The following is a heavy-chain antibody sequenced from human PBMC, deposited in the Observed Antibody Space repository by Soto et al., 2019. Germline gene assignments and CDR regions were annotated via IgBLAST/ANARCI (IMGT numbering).Heavy chain of an antibody. V-gene: IGHV3-23*01. Sequence: LRLSCAASGFIFENFGMSWVRQAPGKGLEWISSISGSGSKKYYADSVKGRFTISRDNSKSTVYLELNNLSAEDTAVYHCAKNQGVELVPLATVDWFDPWGQGSVVTVSS. CDR3: AKNQGVELVPLATVDWFDP. J-gene: IGHJ5*02. CDR2: ISGSGSKK. CDR1: GFIFENFG. D-gene: IGHD1-26*01.